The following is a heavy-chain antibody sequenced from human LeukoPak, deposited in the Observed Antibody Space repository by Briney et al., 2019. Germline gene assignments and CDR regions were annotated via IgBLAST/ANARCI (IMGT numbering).Heavy chain of an antibody. J-gene: IGHJ5*02. Sequence: GGSLRLSCAASGFTFDDYTMHWVRQAPGKGLEWVSHIYWDGSRTYYADSVKGRFTISRDNAKNSLYLQMNSLRAEDTALYYCAKGGAAGTFNWFDPWGQGTLVTVSS. D-gene: IGHD6-13*01. CDR3: AKGGAAGTFNWFDP. CDR2: IYWDGSRT. V-gene: IGHV3-43*01. CDR1: GFTFDDYT.